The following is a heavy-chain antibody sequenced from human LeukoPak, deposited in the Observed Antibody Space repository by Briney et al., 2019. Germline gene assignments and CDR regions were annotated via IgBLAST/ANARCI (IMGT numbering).Heavy chain of an antibody. J-gene: IGHJ5*02. D-gene: IGHD3-3*01. V-gene: IGHV4-39*01. CDR2: IYYSGST. Sequence: SETLSLTCTVSGGSISSGSYYWGWIRQPPGKGLEWIGSIYYSGSTYYNPSLKSRVTISVDTSKNQFSLKLSSVTAADTAVYYCARRRGTIFGVVIRAPVWFDPWGQGTLVTVSS. CDR3: ARRRGTIFGVVIRAPVWFDP. CDR1: GGSISSGSYY.